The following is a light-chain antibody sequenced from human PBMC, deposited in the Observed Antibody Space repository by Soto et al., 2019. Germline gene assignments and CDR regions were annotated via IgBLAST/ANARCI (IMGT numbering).Light chain of an antibody. Sequence: EIVLTQSPGTLSLSPGERATLPCRASQNITNNYVAWYQHKPGQAPRLLIYGASSRATGIPVRFSGSGSGTDFTLIISRLEPEDFAVYYCQQHGNSPRTFGQGTKVEIK. V-gene: IGKV3-20*01. CDR1: QNITNNY. CDR2: GAS. CDR3: QQHGNSPRT. J-gene: IGKJ1*01.